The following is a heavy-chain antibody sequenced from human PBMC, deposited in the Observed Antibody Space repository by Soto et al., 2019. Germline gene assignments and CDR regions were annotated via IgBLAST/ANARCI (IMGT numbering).Heavy chain of an antibody. CDR1: GFSLSTSGVG. V-gene: IGHV2-5*02. Sequence: QITLKESGPTLVKPTQTLTLTCTFSGFSLSTSGVGVGWIRQPPGKALEWLALIYWDDYKRYSPSLRSRLTINKDTSKNQVVLTMTNMDPVDTATYYCIQSRCGGDCLQSYASHYYYGMDVWGQGTTVTVSS. J-gene: IGHJ6*02. CDR2: IYWDDYK. CDR3: IQSRCGGDCLQSYASHYYYGMDV. D-gene: IGHD2-21*02.